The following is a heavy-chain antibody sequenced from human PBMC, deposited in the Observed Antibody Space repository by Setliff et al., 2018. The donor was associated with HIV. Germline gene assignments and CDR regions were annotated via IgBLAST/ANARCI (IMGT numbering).Heavy chain of an antibody. D-gene: IGHD6-19*01. J-gene: IGHJ3*02. V-gene: IGHV4-34*01. CDR3: ARAKSSFTSAWYRDHDAFNI. Sequence: SETLSLTCAVYGGSFSGYYWSWIRQPPGKGLEWIGEINHSGSTNYNPSLKSRVTISVDTSKIQFSLNLSSVTAADTAVYYCARAKSSFTSAWYRDHDAFNIWGQGTMVTVSS. CDR1: GGSFSGYY. CDR2: INHSGST.